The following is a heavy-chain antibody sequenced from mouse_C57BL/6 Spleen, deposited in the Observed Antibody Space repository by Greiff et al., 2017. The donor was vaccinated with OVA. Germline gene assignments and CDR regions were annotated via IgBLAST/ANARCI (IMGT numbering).Heavy chain of an antibody. Sequence: QVQLQQSGPELVKPGASVKISCKASGYAFSSSWMNWVKQRPGKGLEWIGRIYPGDGDTNYNGKFKGKATLTADKSSSTAYMQLSSLTSGDSAVYFCARGDGYFLFAYWGQGTLVTVSA. CDR3: ARGDGYFLFAY. V-gene: IGHV1-82*01. CDR2: IYPGDGDT. CDR1: GYAFSSSW. J-gene: IGHJ3*01. D-gene: IGHD2-3*01.